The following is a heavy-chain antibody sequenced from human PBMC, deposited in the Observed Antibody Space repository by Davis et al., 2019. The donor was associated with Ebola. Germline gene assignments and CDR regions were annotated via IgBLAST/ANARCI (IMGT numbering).Heavy chain of an antibody. D-gene: IGHD3-3*01. CDR1: QFSFSVYI. CDR2: ISSDSRSI. CDR3: ARSSDFWFPYAFDI. V-gene: IGHV3-21*01. Sequence: GGSLRLSCAASQFSFSVYIMNWVRQAPGKGLEWVSSISSDSRSIYYADSVKGRFTISRDNAENSLYLQMNSLRAEDTAVYYCARSSDFWFPYAFDIWGQGTMVTVSS. J-gene: IGHJ3*02.